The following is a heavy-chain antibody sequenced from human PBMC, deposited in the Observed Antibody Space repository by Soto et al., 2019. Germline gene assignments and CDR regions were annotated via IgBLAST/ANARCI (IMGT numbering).Heavy chain of an antibody. V-gene: IGHV1-69*04. J-gene: IGHJ4*02. CDR2: IIPILGIA. CDR3: ARDPGYSSGWSQS. Sequence: ASVKVSCKASGGTFSSYTISWVRQAPGQGLEWMGRIIPILGIANYAQKFQGRVTITADKSTSTAYMELSSLRSEDTAVYYCARDPGYSSGWSQSWGQGTLVTVSS. CDR1: GGTFSSYT. D-gene: IGHD6-19*01.